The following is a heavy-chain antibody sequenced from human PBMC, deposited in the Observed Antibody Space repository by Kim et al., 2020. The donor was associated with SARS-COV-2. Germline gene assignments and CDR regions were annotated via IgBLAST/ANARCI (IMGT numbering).Heavy chain of an antibody. D-gene: IGHD6-13*01. V-gene: IGHV3-7*01. CDR2: IKQDGSEK. Sequence: GGSLRLSCAASGFTFSSYWMSWVRQAPGKGLEWVANIKQDGSEKYYVDSVKGRFTISRDNAKNSLYLQMNSLRAEDTAVYYCARILSSSWTDYFDYWGQGTLVTVSS. J-gene: IGHJ4*02. CDR1: GFTFSSYW. CDR3: ARILSSSWTDYFDY.